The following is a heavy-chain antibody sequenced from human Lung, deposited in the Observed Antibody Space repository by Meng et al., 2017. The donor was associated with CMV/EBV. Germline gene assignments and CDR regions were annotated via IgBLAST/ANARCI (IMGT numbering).Heavy chain of an antibody. J-gene: IGHJ1*01. Sequence: VESWGVGHELLQPSESLSLTCAVSGDSITNHNWWAWVRQPRGKGLEWIGEIPHRGSSAYNPSLKSRVSMSIDKSKNQFSLKLTSVTAADTAVYHCLRRSGGSVWGQGTLVTVSS. CDR1: GDSITNHNW. CDR3: LRRSGGSV. CDR2: IPHRGSS. D-gene: IGHD3-10*01. V-gene: IGHV4-4*02.